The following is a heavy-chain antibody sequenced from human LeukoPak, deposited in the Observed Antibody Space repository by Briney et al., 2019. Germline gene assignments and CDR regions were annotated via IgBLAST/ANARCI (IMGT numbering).Heavy chain of an antibody. D-gene: IGHD2-21*01. CDR1: GFTFSTYF. Sequence: PGRSLRLSCAASGFTFSTYFMHWVRQAPGKGLEWVADIASDGSHTFYVESVKGRFTISRANSKNTLYLQMNSLRAEDTAVYFCARERQDTILHSGAFDIWGQGTMVTVSS. CDR3: ARERQDTILHSGAFDI. J-gene: IGHJ3*02. V-gene: IGHV3-30-3*01. CDR2: IASDGSHT.